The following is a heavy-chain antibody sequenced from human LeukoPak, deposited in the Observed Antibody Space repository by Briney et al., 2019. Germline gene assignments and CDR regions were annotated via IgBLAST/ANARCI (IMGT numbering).Heavy chain of an antibody. CDR1: GFTVSSNY. D-gene: IGHD4-23*01. Sequence: GRSLRLSCAASGFTVSSNYMSWVRQAPGKGLEWVSVIYSGGSTYYADSVKGRFTISRDNSKNTLYLQMNSLRAEDTAVYYCARTYNYGGNSDYWGQGTLVTVSS. V-gene: IGHV3-66*01. J-gene: IGHJ4*02. CDR2: IYSGGST. CDR3: ARTYNYGGNSDY.